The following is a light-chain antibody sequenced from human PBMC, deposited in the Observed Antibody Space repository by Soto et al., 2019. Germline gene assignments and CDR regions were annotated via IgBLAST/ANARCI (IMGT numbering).Light chain of an antibody. CDR2: DAS. V-gene: IGKV3-11*01. J-gene: IGKJ3*01. CDR1: QSVSSY. CDR3: QQRSNWPFT. Sequence: EIVLTQSPATLSLSPGERATLSCRASQSVSSYLGWYQQKPGQAPRLLIYDASNRATGIPARFSGSGSGTDFTLAISSLEPEDFAVYYCQQRSNWPFTFGPGNKVDIK.